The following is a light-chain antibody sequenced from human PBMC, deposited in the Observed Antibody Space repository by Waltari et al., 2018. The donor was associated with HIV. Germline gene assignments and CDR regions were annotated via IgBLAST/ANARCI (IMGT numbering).Light chain of an antibody. V-gene: IGLV1-44*01. CDR1: RSNIGSKT. CDR3: AAWDVSLNGLV. Sequence: QSVLTQPPSASGTPGQRVTISCSGSRSNIGSKTVNWYQQLPGTAPKLLIYSNDQRPSGVPDRFSGSKSGTSASLAISGLQSVDGAGYYCAAWDVSLNGLVFGGGTKLSVL. CDR2: SND. J-gene: IGLJ3*02.